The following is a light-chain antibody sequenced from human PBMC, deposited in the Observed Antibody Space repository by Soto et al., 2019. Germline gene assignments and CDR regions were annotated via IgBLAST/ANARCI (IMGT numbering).Light chain of an antibody. CDR3: QHGFT. CDR2: DAS. Sequence: DIEMTQSPSTLSASVGDRVTITCRASRNISTWLAWYQQKPGKAPKLMIFDASSLEAGVPSRFSGSGSGTDFTLSVSRLHPDDFATYYCQHGFTFGPGTKVDFK. V-gene: IGKV1-5*01. CDR1: RNISTW. J-gene: IGKJ3*01.